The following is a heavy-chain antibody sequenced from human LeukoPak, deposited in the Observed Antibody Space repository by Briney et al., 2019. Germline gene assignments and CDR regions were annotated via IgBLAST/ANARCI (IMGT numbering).Heavy chain of an antibody. CDR2: IDASGGST. J-gene: IGHJ5*02. CDR1: GFTFSSYA. D-gene: IGHD6-19*01. V-gene: IGHV3-23*01. CDR3: AKGSGSGWYGWFAP. Sequence: GGSLRLSCAASGFTFSSYAMTWVRQAPGKGLEWVSSIDASGGSTYYADSVKGRFTISRDNSKNTFFLQLNTLRAADTAVYYCAKGSGSGWYGWFAPWGQGTLVTVSS.